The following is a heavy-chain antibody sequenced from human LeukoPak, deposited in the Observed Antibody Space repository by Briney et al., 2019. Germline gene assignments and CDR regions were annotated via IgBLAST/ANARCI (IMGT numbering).Heavy chain of an antibody. D-gene: IGHD6-19*01. V-gene: IGHV3-7*01. CDR1: GFSYNSDW. CDR3: AKVGGSGWYAFDY. J-gene: IGHJ4*02. Sequence: GGSLRLSCAASGFSYNSDWMDWVRQAPGKGLEWVANIKHDESEKNYLDSVKGRFTISRDNAQNSLYLQMNGLRVEDTAVYYCAKVGGSGWYAFDYWGQGTLVTVSS. CDR2: IKHDESEK.